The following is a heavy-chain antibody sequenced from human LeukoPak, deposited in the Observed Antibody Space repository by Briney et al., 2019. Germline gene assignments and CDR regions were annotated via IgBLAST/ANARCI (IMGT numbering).Heavy chain of an antibody. CDR2: ISISGVST. D-gene: IGHD1-26*01. J-gene: IGHJ4*02. V-gene: IGHV3-23*01. CDR1: GFALTSYA. Sequence: PGGSLRLSCAASGFALTSYAMSWVRQAPGQGLEWVSSISISGVSTYYADSVKGRFTISRDNSKNTLSVQMNSLRAEDTAGYYCAKANYSGSYYFDSWGQGTLVTVSS. CDR3: AKANYSGSYYFDS.